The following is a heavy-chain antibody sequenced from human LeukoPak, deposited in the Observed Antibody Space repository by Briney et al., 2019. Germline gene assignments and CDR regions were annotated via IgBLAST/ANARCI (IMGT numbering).Heavy chain of an antibody. CDR1: GGSISSYY. D-gene: IGHD1-14*01. V-gene: IGHV4-59*01. CDR3: ARGAKLTRWFDP. Sequence: SSETLSLTCTVSGGSISSYYWSWIRQPPGKGLEWIGYIYYSGSTNYNPSLKSRVTISVDTSKNQFSLKLSSVTAAGTAVYYCARGAKLTRWFDPWGQGTLVTVSS. CDR2: IYYSGST. J-gene: IGHJ5*02.